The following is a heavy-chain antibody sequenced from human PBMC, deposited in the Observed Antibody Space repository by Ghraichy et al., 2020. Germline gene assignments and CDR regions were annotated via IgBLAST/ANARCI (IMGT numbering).Heavy chain of an antibody. V-gene: IGHV3-74*01. D-gene: IGHD3/OR15-3a*01. Sequence: GGSLRHSCAASGFSLTDSWMYWFLHVPGKGLVWVSHLSPAANIVHYVESVRGRFTISRDTAKNTLFLQMDSLSVDYTTMYYCARGAFGLVDWGRGSLVTVSA. CDR2: LSPAANIV. J-gene: IGHJ4*02. CDR1: GFSLTDSW. CDR3: ARGAFGLVD.